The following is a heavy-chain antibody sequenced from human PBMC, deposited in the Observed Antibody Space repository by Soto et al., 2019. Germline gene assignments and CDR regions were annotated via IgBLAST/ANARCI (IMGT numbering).Heavy chain of an antibody. CDR1: GFTFSSYA. J-gene: IGHJ4*02. V-gene: IGHV3-23*01. CDR3: AKCSDAVKVTDGLGDY. Sequence: PGGSLRLSCAASGFTFSSYAMSWVRQAPGKGLEWVSAISGSGGSTYYADSVKGRFTISRDNSKNTLYLQMNSLRAEDTAVYYCAKCSDAVKVTDGLGDYWGQGTLVTVSS. CDR2: ISGSGGST. D-gene: IGHD2-21*02.